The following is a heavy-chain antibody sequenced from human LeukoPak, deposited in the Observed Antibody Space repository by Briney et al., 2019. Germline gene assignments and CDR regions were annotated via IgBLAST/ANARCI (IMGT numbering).Heavy chain of an antibody. D-gene: IGHD6-13*01. CDR1: GASISSGSYF. V-gene: IGHV4-30-4*01. J-gene: IGHJ2*01. CDR2: IHHSGST. CDR3: ARALEGIAAAGTRVWYFDL. Sequence: SETLSLTCTVSGASISSGSYFWSWIRQPPGKGLEWIGYIHHSGSTYYNPSLKSRVTISVDTSKNQFSLKLSSVTAADTAVYYCARALEGIAAAGTRVWYFDLWGRGTLVTVSS.